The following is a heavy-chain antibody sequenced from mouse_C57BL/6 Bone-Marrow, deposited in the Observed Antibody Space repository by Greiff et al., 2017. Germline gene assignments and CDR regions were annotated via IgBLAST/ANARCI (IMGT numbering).Heavy chain of an antibody. D-gene: IGHD1-1*02. V-gene: IGHV14-4*01. CDR1: GFNIKDDY. CDR2: IDPENGDT. CDR3: TTRWERFGY. J-gene: IGHJ3*01. Sequence: VQLQQSGAELVRPGASVKLSCTASGFNIKDDYMHWVKQRPEQGLEWIGWIDPENGDTEYASKFQGKATITADTSSNTAYLQLSSLTSEDTAVYYCTTRWERFGYWGQGTLVTVSA.